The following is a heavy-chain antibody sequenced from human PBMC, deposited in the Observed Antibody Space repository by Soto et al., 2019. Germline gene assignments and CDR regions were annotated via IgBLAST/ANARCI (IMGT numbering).Heavy chain of an antibody. V-gene: IGHV3-23*01. CDR1: GFTFSSYA. D-gene: IGHD5-12*01. CDR3: APHSGYDSGPDYFDY. Sequence: GGSLRLSCAASGFTFSSYAMSWVRQAPGKGLEWVSVISVSGGSTYYADSVKGRFTISRDISKNTLYLQINSLRAEDTAVYYCAPHSGYDSGPDYFDYWGQGTLVTVSS. CDR2: ISVSGGST. J-gene: IGHJ4*02.